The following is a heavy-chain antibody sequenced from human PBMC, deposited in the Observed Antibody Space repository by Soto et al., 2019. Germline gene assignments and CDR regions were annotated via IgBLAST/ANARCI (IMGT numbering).Heavy chain of an antibody. CDR1: GFTLSTYG. J-gene: IGHJ6*01. Sequence: GGSLRLSCAASGFTLSTYGMHWVRQAPGKGLEWVAVVWYDGSKKYYADSVKGRFTVSRDNSKNTLYLQMNSLRAEDTAVYYCARPLEQWQLGFGMDVWGQGXPVTVSS. CDR3: ARPLEQWQLGFGMDV. CDR2: VWYDGSKK. V-gene: IGHV3-33*01. D-gene: IGHD6-19*01.